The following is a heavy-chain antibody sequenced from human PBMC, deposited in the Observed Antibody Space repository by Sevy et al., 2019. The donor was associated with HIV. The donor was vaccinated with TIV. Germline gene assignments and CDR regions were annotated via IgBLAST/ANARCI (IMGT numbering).Heavy chain of an antibody. CDR1: GYTFTGYY. Sequence: ASVKVSCKASGYTFTGYYLHWVRQAPGQGLEWMGWINPNSGGTKYAQKFQGRVTMTRDTSISTAYMELSRLRSDDTAVYYCARVAFPIVGATKIWFDPWGQGTLVTVSS. J-gene: IGHJ5*02. CDR2: INPNSGGT. D-gene: IGHD1-26*01. V-gene: IGHV1-2*02. CDR3: ARVAFPIVGATKIWFDP.